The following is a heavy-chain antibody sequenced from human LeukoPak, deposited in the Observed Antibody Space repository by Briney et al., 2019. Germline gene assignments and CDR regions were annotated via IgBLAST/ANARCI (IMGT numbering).Heavy chain of an antibody. CDR3: AKDMGWELLGSFDY. Sequence: PGRSLRLSCAASGFTFDDYAMHWVRQAPGKGLEWVSGISWNSGSIGYADSVKGRFTISRVNAKNSLYLQMNSLRAEDTALYYCAKDMGWELLGSFDYWGQGTLVTVSS. D-gene: IGHD1-26*01. J-gene: IGHJ4*02. CDR1: GFTFDDYA. V-gene: IGHV3-9*01. CDR2: ISWNSGSI.